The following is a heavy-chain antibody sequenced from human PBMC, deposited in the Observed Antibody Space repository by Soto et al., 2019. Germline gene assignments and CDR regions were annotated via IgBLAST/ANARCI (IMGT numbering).Heavy chain of an antibody. CDR2: ISAHNGNT. V-gene: IGHV1-18*01. J-gene: IGHJ4*02. CDR3: ARGRYGDY. CDR1: GYGFTTYG. Sequence: QVHLVQSGAEVKKPGASVKVSCKGSGYGFTTYGITWVRQAPGQGLAWMAWISAHNGNTNYAQKLQGRVTVTRDTSTSTAYMELRSLRSDDTAGYSWARGRYGDYWGQGALVTVSS. D-gene: IGHD1-1*01.